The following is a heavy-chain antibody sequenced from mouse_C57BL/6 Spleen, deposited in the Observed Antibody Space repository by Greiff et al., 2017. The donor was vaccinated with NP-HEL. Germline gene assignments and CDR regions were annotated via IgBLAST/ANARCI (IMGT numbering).Heavy chain of an antibody. V-gene: IGHV1-78*01. J-gene: IGHJ1*03. CDR2: IYPRDGST. Sequence: VQLQQSDAELVKPGASVKISCKVSGYTFTDHTIHWMKQRPEQGLEWIGYIYPRDGSTKYNEKFKGKATLTAVKSSSTAYMQLNSLTSEDSAVYFCARDGYDLYWYFDVWGTGTTVTVSS. CDR3: ARDGYDLYWYFDV. D-gene: IGHD2-2*01. CDR1: GYTFTDHT.